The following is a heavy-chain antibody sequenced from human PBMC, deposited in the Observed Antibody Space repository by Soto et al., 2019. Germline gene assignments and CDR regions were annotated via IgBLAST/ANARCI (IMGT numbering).Heavy chain of an antibody. V-gene: IGHV4-39*07. J-gene: IGHJ4*02. CDR3: ARDDKGVSAAMLY. D-gene: IGHD2-2*01. CDR1: GGSISRSTYY. CDR2: IYYSGST. Sequence: KASETLSLTCTVSGGSISRSTYYWGWIRQPPGKGLEWIGSIYYSGSTYYRPSLKSRVTMSVDTSKNQFSLKLTSVTAADTAVYYCARDDKGVSAAMLYWGQGTLVTVSS.